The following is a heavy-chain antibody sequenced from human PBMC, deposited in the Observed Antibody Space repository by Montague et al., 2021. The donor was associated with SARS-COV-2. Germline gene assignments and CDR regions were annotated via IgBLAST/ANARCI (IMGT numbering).Heavy chain of an antibody. CDR3: ARAYCGGDCHVGP. CDR1: GGSISSYY. V-gene: IGHV4-59*13. J-gene: IGHJ5*02. Sequence: SETLSLTCTVSGGSISSYYWSWIRQPPGKGLEWIGYIYDSGSANYNPSLKSRSTISVDTSNNQLSLRLSSVTAADTAVYYCARAYCGGDCHVGPWGQGILVTVSS. D-gene: IGHD2-21*02. CDR2: IYDSGSA.